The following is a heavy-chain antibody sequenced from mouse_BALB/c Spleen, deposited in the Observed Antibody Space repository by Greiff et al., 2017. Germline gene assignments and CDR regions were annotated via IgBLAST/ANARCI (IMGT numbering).Heavy chain of an antibody. CDR2: IWGDGST. J-gene: IGHJ4*01. V-gene: IGHV2-6-7*01. CDR1: GFSLTGYG. CDR3: ARENGNYDYAMDY. Sequence: VMLVESGPGLVAPSQSLSITCTVSGFSLTGYGVNWVRQPPGKGLEWLGMIWGDGSTDYNSALKSRLSISKDNSKSQVFLKMNSLQTDDTARYYCARENGNYDYAMDYWGQGTSVTVSS. D-gene: IGHD2-1*01.